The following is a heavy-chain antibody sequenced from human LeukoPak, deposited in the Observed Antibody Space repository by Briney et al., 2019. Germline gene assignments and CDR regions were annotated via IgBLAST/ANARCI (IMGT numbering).Heavy chain of an antibody. V-gene: IGHV3-49*04. D-gene: IGHD2-15*01. J-gene: IGHJ6*03. CDR2: IRSKAYGGTT. CDR3: TRVRLLPYYYYMDV. Sequence: GGSLRLSCTASGFTFGDYAMSWVRQAPGKGLEWVGFIRSKAYGGTTEYAASVKGRFTNSRDNSKSIAYLQMNSLKTEDTAVYYCTRVRLLPYYYYMDVWGKGTAVTVSS. CDR1: GFTFGDYA.